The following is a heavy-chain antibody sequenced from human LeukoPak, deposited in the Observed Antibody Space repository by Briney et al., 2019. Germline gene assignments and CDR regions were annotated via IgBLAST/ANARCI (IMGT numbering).Heavy chain of an antibody. V-gene: IGHV3-23*01. D-gene: IGHD6-19*01. CDR1: GFTFSSYA. Sequence: PGGSLRLSCAASGFTFSSYAMSWVRQAPGKGLEWVSAIGGSGGSTYYADSVKGRFTISRDNAKNSLYLQMNSLRDDDTAVYYCARDVLAGTFDYWGLGTLVTVSS. CDR3: ARDVLAGTFDY. CDR2: IGGSGGST. J-gene: IGHJ4*02.